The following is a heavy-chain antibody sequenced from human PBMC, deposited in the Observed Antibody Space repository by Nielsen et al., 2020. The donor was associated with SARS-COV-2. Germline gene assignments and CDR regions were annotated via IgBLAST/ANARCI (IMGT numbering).Heavy chain of an antibody. J-gene: IGHJ4*02. CDR3: ARRTFASGSYHFDY. V-gene: IGHV1-46*01. CDR1: GYTFTNYY. CDR2: INPSGGST. D-gene: IGHD1-26*01. Sequence: ASVKVSCKASGYTFTNYYMHWVRQAPGQGLEWMGIINPSGGSTSYAQKLQGRVTMTTDTSTSTAYMELRSLRSDDTAVYYCARRTFASGSYHFDYWGQGTLVTVSS.